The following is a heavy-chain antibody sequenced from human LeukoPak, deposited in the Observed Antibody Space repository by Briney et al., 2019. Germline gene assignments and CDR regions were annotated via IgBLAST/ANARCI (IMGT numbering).Heavy chain of an antibody. V-gene: IGHV4-39*07. CDR1: GGSLSSSSYY. J-gene: IGHJ4*02. CDR3: ARGEAPAARLDY. CDR2: IYYSGST. D-gene: IGHD2-2*01. Sequence: SGTLSLTCTVSGGSLSSSSYYWGWLRQPPGKGLEWIGSIYYSGSTYYNPSLKSRVTISVDTSKNQFSLKLSSVTAADTAVYYCARGEAPAARLDYWGQGTGVSVSS.